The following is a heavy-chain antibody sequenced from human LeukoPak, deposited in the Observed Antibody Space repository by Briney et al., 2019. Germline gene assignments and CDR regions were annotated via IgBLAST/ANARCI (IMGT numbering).Heavy chain of an antibody. Sequence: PSETLSLTCTVSGGSISSYYWSWIRQPPGKGLEWIGYIYYSGSTNYNPSLKSRVTISVDTSKNQFSLKLSSVTAADTAVYYCARLSVRDAFDIWGQGTMVTVSS. CDR3: ARLSVRDAFDI. CDR1: GGSISSYY. CDR2: IYYSGST. V-gene: IGHV4-59*01. J-gene: IGHJ3*02. D-gene: IGHD3-10*01.